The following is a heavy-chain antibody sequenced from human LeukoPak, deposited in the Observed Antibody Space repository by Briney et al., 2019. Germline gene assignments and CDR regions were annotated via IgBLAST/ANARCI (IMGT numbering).Heavy chain of an antibody. D-gene: IGHD6-19*01. J-gene: IGHJ4*02. Sequence: PGGSLRLSCAASGFTFTTYSMNWVRQAPGKGLEWVSSISSSSRYIYYADSVKGRFTISRDNFKNMVFLQMNSLRAGDTAVYYCAKDLDAWLVQYFDSWGQGTLVTVSS. CDR3: AKDLDAWLVQYFDS. CDR2: ISSSSRYI. V-gene: IGHV3-21*04. CDR1: GFTFTTYS.